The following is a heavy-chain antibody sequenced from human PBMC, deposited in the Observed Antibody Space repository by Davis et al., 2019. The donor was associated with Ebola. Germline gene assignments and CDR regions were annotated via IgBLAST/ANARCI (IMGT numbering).Heavy chain of an antibody. V-gene: IGHV1-69*13. CDR1: GGTFSSYA. Sequence: SVKVSCMASGGTFSSYAISWVRQAPAKGLEWMGGIIPIFGTANYAQKFQGRVTLTADESTSTAYMELSSLRSEDTAVYYCARGYSSDFDYWGQGTLVTVSS. CDR2: IIPIFGTA. J-gene: IGHJ4*02. CDR3: ARGYSSDFDY. D-gene: IGHD6-19*01.